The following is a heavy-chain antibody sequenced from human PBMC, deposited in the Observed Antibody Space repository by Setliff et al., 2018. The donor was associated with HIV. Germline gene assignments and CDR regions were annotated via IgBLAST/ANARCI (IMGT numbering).Heavy chain of an antibody. V-gene: IGHV3-53*01. CDR1: GFSFSSYW. CDR2: IYSGGST. D-gene: IGHD1-26*01. CDR3: AKLVMSRGATVDY. Sequence: PGGSLRLSCAASGFSFSSYWMHWVRQAPGKGLVWVSHIYSGGSTYYADSVKGRFTISRDNSKNTLYLQMNSLRAEDTAVYYCAKLVMSRGATVDYWGQGTLVTVSS. J-gene: IGHJ4*02.